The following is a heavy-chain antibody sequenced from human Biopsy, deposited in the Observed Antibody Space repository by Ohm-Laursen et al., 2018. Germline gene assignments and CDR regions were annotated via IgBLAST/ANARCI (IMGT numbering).Heavy chain of an antibody. J-gene: IGHJ4*02. V-gene: IGHV4-34*08. CDR3: GNEVYGRDY. CDR2: INQSGET. CDR1: SATFSDYY. D-gene: IGHD4-17*01. Sequence: SDTLSLTCTVYSATFSDYYWSWIRQPPGKGLEWIGQINQSGETKYNPSLQSRVTISAEVSKTQFSRKLRSLTAAYTAIYYCGNEVYGRDYWGQGARVTVSS.